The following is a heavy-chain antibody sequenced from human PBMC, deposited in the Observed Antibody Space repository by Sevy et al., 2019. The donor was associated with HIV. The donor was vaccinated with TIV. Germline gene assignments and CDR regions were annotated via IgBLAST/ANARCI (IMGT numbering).Heavy chain of an antibody. CDR3: AKGSGSYPPHDAFDI. CDR1: GFTFSSYG. D-gene: IGHD3-10*01. Sequence: GGSLRLSCAASGFTFSSYGMHWVRQAPGKGLEWVAVISYDGSNKYYAYSVKGRFTISRDNSKNTLYLQMNSLRAEDTAVYYCAKGSGSYPPHDAFDIWGQGTMVTVSS. J-gene: IGHJ3*02. CDR2: ISYDGSNK. V-gene: IGHV3-30*18.